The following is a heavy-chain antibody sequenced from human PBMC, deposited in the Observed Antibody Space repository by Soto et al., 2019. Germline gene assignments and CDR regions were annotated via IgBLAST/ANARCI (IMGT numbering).Heavy chain of an antibody. CDR1: GFTFSSYG. D-gene: IGHD3-22*01. CDR2: IWYDGSNK. J-gene: IGHJ5*02. CDR3: ARDLLFHDSSGYYYAP. V-gene: IGHV3-33*01. Sequence: QVQLVESGGGVVQPGRSLRLSCAASGFTFSSYGMHWVRQAPGKGLEWVAVIWYDGSNKYYADSMKGRFTISRDNSKNTLYLQMNSLRAEDTAVYYCARDLLFHDSSGYYYAPWGQGTLVTVSS.